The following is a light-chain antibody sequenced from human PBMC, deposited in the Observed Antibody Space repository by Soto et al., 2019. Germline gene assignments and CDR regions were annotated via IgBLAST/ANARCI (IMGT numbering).Light chain of an antibody. J-gene: IGLJ2*01. CDR1: TGPVTSGHY. V-gene: IGLV7-46*01. CDR3: LLSYNGDSVV. CDR2: DTN. Sequence: QAVVTQEPSLTVSPGGTVTLTCGSSTGPVTSGHYPYWLQQKPGQAPRTLIYDTNNKHSWTPARFSGSVLGGKAALTLSGAQPEDEAEYYCLLSYNGDSVVFGRGTKLTVL.